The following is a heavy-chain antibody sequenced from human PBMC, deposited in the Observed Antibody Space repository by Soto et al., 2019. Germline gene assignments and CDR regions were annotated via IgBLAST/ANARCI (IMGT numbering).Heavy chain of an antibody. J-gene: IGHJ4*02. D-gene: IGHD3-16*02. CDR1: GFTFSSYA. Sequence: EVQLLESGGGLVQPGGSLRLSCAASGFTFSSYAMSWVRQAPGKGLEWVSAISGSGGSTYYADSVKGRFTISRDNSKNTLYLQMNSLRAEDTAVYYCAKDLSRQDTYDYVWGSYRSTPLSGYWGQGTLVTVSS. CDR3: AKDLSRQDTYDYVWGSYRSTPLSGY. V-gene: IGHV3-23*01. CDR2: ISGSGGST.